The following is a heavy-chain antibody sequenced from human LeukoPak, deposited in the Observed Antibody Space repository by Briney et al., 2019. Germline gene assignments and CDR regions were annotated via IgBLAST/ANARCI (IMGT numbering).Heavy chain of an antibody. J-gene: IGHJ5*02. V-gene: IGHV4-4*07. CDR2: IYTSGST. CDR1: GGSISSYY. Sequence: PSETLSLTCTVSGGSISSYYWSWIRQPAGKGLEWIGRIYTSGSTNYNPSLKSRVTMSVDTYKNQFSLKLSSVTAADTAVYYCARGLGYQLQPNWFDPWGQGTLVTVSS. D-gene: IGHD2-2*01. CDR3: ARGLGYQLQPNWFDP.